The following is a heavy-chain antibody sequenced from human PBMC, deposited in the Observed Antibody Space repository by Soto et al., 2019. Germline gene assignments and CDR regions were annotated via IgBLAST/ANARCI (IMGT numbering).Heavy chain of an antibody. D-gene: IGHD6-19*01. CDR1: GGTFTNFA. CDR3: ATDRGAVSGTSHGMDV. CDR2: IIALFGTP. Sequence: SVKVSCKASGGTFTNFAINWVRLAPGQGLEWMGGIIALFGTPTYAQKLQGRVKITADESTTTASMELSRLTSEDTAIYYCATDRGAVSGTSHGMDVWGQGTPVTVSS. J-gene: IGHJ6*02. V-gene: IGHV1-69*13.